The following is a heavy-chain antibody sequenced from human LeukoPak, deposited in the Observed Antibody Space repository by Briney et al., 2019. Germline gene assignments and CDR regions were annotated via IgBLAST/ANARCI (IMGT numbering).Heavy chain of an antibody. D-gene: IGHD6-19*01. V-gene: IGHV4-59*01. Sequence: SETLSLTCTVSGGSISSYYWSWIRQPPGKGLEWIGCIYYSGSTNYNPSLKSRVTISVDTSKNQFSLKLSSVTAADTAVYYCASTGIAVAGTWFDPWGQGTLVTVSS. CDR3: ASTGIAVAGTWFDP. J-gene: IGHJ5*02. CDR1: GGSISSYY. CDR2: IYYSGST.